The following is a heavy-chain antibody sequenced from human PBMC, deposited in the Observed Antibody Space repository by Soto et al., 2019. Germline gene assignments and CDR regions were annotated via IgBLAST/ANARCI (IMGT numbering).Heavy chain of an antibody. Sequence: GGSLRLSCAASGFTFSSYEMNWVRQAPGKGLEWVSYTSSSGSTIYYADSVKGRFTISRDNAKNSLYLQMNSLRAEDTAVYYCARLDCSSTSCYRHYGMDVWGQGTTVTVSS. D-gene: IGHD2-2*02. CDR3: ARLDCSSTSCYRHYGMDV. CDR1: GFTFSSYE. V-gene: IGHV3-48*03. CDR2: TSSSGSTI. J-gene: IGHJ6*02.